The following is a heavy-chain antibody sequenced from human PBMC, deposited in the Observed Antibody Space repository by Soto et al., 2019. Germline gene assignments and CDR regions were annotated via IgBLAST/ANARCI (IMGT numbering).Heavy chain of an antibody. D-gene: IGHD6-13*01. CDR1: GGSISSSSYY. CDR2: IYYSGTT. Sequence: SETLSLTCTVAGGSISSSSYYWGWIRQPPGKGLEGIGSIYYSGTTSSTPPLKSRVTISVDTSKNQFSLKLSSVTAADTAVYYCAGGYSSSWYSDYGYYYYGMDVWGQGTTVT. J-gene: IGHJ6*02. V-gene: IGHV4-39*01. CDR3: AGGYSSSWYSDYGYYYYGMDV.